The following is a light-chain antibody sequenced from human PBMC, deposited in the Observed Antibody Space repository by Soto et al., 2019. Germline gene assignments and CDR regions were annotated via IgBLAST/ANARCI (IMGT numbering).Light chain of an antibody. V-gene: IGLV2-14*01. CDR1: SSDVGGYNY. CDR2: DVN. CDR3: SSYTSSSTLV. J-gene: IGLJ1*01. Sequence: QSALTQPASVSGSPGQSITISCTGTSSDVGGYNYVSWYQQHPGKAPKLMIYDVNNRPSGVSNRFSGSKSGNTASLTISGLQAEYEADYYCSSYTSSSTLVFGTGTKRTVL.